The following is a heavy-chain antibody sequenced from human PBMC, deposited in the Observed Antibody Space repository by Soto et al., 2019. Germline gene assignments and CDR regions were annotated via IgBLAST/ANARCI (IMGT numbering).Heavy chain of an antibody. Sequence: PSETLSLTCTVSGGSISSYYWSWIRQPPGKGLEWIGYIYYSGSTNYNPSLKSRVTISVDTSKNQFSLKLSSVTAADTAVYYCARASYYYDSSGYNCPIDYWGQGTLVTVSS. J-gene: IGHJ4*02. D-gene: IGHD3-22*01. CDR1: GGSISSYY. CDR3: ARASYYYDSSGYNCPIDY. V-gene: IGHV4-59*01. CDR2: IYYSGST.